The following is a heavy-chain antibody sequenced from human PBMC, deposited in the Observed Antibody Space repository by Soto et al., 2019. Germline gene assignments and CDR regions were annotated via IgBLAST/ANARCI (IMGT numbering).Heavy chain of an antibody. Sequence: GGSLRLSCVASGFSFRSYSMNWVRQAPGKGPEWVAYVSVSGNTQYYADSVKGRFTISRDNAMRSLYLQLNSLRDEDTAVYYCARDPKSGNQKLYFDYWGQGALVTVSS. CDR1: GFSFRSYS. CDR2: VSVSGNTQ. D-gene: IGHD1-26*01. CDR3: ARDPKSGNQKLYFDY. J-gene: IGHJ4*02. V-gene: IGHV3-48*02.